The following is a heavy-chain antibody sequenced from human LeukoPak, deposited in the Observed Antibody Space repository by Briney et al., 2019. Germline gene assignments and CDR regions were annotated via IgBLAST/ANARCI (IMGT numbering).Heavy chain of an antibody. V-gene: IGHV3-23*01. D-gene: IGHD1-26*01. CDR3: AKDTQVGATDY. J-gene: IGHJ4*02. Sequence: GGSLSSSCPASGLTFTTNPMSWVRQAPGKGLGWVSAISGSGGSTYYADSVKGRFTISRDNSKNTLYLQMNSLRAEDTAVYYCAKDTQVGATDYWGQGTLVTVSS. CDR1: GLTFTTNP. CDR2: ISGSGGST.